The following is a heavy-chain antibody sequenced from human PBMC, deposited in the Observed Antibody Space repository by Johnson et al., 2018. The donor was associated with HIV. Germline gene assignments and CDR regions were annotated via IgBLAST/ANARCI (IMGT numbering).Heavy chain of an antibody. J-gene: IGHJ3*02. CDR3: RGQWSIFTFGGPNAFDI. Sequence: VQLVESGGGLVKPGGSLRVSCAASGFTFSNAWMSWVRQALGKGLEWVGRIKSETDGGTADYAAPVKVRFTISRDDSKNTLYLQMNSLKTEDTAVYYCRGQWSIFTFGGPNAFDIWGQGTMVTVSS. V-gene: IGHV3-15*01. CDR1: GFTFSNAW. D-gene: IGHD3-16*01. CDR2: IKSETDGGTA.